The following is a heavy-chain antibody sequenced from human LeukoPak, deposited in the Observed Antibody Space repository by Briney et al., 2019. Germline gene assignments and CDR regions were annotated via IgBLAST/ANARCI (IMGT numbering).Heavy chain of an antibody. Sequence: SETLSLTCTVSGGSISNYHWSWIRQPPGKGLEWIGHIYSSGSTYYNPSLKSRVTISVDTSKNQFSLKLSSVTAADTAVYYCASLWPPDYWGQGTLVTVSS. V-gene: IGHV4-59*08. CDR1: GGSISNYH. D-gene: IGHD5-18*01. CDR2: IYSSGST. J-gene: IGHJ4*02. CDR3: ASLWPPDY.